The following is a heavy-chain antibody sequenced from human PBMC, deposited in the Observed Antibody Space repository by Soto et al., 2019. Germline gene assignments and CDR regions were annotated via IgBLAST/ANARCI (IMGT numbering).Heavy chain of an antibody. V-gene: IGHV3-23*01. CDR2: ISGSGGST. J-gene: IGHJ4*02. D-gene: IGHD1-26*01. Sequence: PGGSLRLSCAASGFTFSSYAMSWVRQAPGKGLEWVSAISGSGGSTYYADSVKGRFTISRDNSKNTLYLQMNSLRAEDTAVYYCAKSKYWFSDSGSSTPTAPNDYWGQGTLVTVSS. CDR3: AKSKYWFSDSGSSTPTAPNDY. CDR1: GFTFSSYA.